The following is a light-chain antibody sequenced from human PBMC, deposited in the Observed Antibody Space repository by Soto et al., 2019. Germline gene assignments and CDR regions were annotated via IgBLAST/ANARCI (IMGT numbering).Light chain of an antibody. CDR1: SSNIGAGYD. Sequence: QSVLTQPPSVSGAPGQRVTISCTGSSSNIGAGYDVHWYQQLPGTAPKLLIYGNSNRPSGVPDRFSGSKSATSASLAITGLQAEDEADYYCQSDDSSLSGYVCGTGTKVTVL. CDR2: GNS. J-gene: IGLJ1*01. V-gene: IGLV1-40*01. CDR3: QSDDSSLSGYV.